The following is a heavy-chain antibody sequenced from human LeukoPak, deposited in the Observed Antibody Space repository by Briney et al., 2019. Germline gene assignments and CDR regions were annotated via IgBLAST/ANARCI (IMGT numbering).Heavy chain of an antibody. CDR2: ISGSGGST. V-gene: IGHV3-23*01. D-gene: IGHD3-16*01. Sequence: GGSLRLSCAASGFTFSSYAMSWVHQAPGKGLEWVSAISGSGGSTYYADSVKGRFTISRDNSKHTLYLQMNRLRAEDTAVYYCAKDLVRRTWFDPWGQGTLVTVSS. CDR3: AKDLVRRTWFDP. CDR1: GFTFSSYA. J-gene: IGHJ5*02.